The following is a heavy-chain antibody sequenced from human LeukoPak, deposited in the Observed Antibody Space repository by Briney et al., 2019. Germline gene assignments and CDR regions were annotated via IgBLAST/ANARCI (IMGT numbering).Heavy chain of an antibody. CDR1: GGSISSYY. J-gene: IGHJ4*02. CDR2: IYYSGST. CDR3: ARVSVPNRYYYDSSGYYYFDY. V-gene: IGHV4-59*01. D-gene: IGHD3-22*01. Sequence: PSETLSLTCTVSGGSISSYYWSWIRQPPGKGLEWIGYIYYSGSTNYNPSLKSRVTISVDTSKNQFSLKLSSVTAADTAVYYCARVSVPNRYYYDSSGYYYFDYWGQGTLVTVSS.